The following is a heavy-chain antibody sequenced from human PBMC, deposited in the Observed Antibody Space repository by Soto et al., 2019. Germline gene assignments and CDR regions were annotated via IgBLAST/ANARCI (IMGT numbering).Heavy chain of an antibody. Sequence: SDTLSLTCTVSGGSISMYYWSWIRQPPGKGLEWIGYIYYSGSTNYNPSLKSRVTISVDTSKNQFSLKLSSVTAADTAVYYCARDQGIVDTAMGDYYYYGMDVWGQGTTVTVSS. J-gene: IGHJ6*02. CDR3: ARDQGIVDTAMGDYYYYGMDV. CDR2: IYYSGST. D-gene: IGHD5-18*01. CDR1: GGSISMYY. V-gene: IGHV4-59*01.